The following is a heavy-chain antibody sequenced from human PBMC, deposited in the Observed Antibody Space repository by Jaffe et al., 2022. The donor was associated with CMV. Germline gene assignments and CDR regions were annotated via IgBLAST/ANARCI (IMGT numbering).Heavy chain of an antibody. V-gene: IGHV3-7*03. Sequence: EVQLVESGGGLVQPGGSLRLSCAASGFTFSSYWMSWVRQAPGKGLEWVANIKQDGSEKYYVDSVKGRFTISRDNAKNSLYLQMNSLRAEDTAVYYCARERGDIVVATGMGGYYFDYWGQGTLVTVSS. J-gene: IGHJ4*02. CDR2: IKQDGSEK. CDR3: ARERGDIVVATGMGGYYFDY. D-gene: IGHD2-2*01. CDR1: GFTFSSYW.